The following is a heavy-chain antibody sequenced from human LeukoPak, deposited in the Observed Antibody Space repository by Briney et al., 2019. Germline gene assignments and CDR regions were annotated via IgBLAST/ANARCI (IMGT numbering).Heavy chain of an antibody. D-gene: IGHD1-1*01. Sequence: PGGSLRLSCAASGFTFSSYAMSWVRQAPGKGLEWVSAISGSGGSTYYADSVKGRFTISRENAKNSLYLQMNSLRAEDTAVYYCARGNAGGGTDYWGQGTLVTVSS. CDR2: ISGSGGST. J-gene: IGHJ4*02. CDR1: GFTFSSYA. V-gene: IGHV3-23*01. CDR3: ARGNAGGGTDY.